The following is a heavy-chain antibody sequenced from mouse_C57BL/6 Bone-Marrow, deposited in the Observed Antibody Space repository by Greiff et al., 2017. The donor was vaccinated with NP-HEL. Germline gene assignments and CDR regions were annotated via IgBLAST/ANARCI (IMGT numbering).Heavy chain of an antibody. CDR2: ISLKSDNSAS. CDR1: GFTFSNYW. D-gene: IGHD2-4*01. Sequence: EVKVEESGGGLVQPGGSMKLSCVASGFTFSNYWMNWVRQSPEQGLEWVAQISLKSDNSASHYAVSVKGRFTISRDDSKSSVYLQMNNLSAEDTGIYYCPQCYYDYDGFAYWGQGTLVTVSA. V-gene: IGHV6-3*01. CDR3: PQCYYDYDGFAY. J-gene: IGHJ3*01.